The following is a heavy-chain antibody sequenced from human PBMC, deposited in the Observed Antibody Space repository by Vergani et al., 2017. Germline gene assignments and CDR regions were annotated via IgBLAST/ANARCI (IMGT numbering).Heavy chain of an antibody. CDR2: ISYDGSNK. J-gene: IGHJ6*02. V-gene: IGHV3-30-3*01. CDR3: AKVLRVGALYYYYGMDV. Sequence: QVQLVESGGGVVQPGRSLRLSCAASGFTFSSYAMHWVRQAPGKGLEWVAVISYDGSNKYYADSVKGRFTISRDNSKNTLYLQMNSLRAEDTAVYYCAKVLRVGALYYYYGMDVWGQGTTVTVSS. CDR1: GFTFSSYA. D-gene: IGHD1-26*01.